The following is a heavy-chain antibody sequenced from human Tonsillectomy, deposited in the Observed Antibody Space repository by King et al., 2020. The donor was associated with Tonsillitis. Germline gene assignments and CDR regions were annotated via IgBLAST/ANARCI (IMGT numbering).Heavy chain of an antibody. V-gene: IGHV3-30-3*01. CDR2: ISYDGSNK. D-gene: IGHD3-22*01. J-gene: IGHJ4*02. CDR1: GFTFSSYA. Sequence: VQLVESGGGVVQPGRSLRISCAASGFTFSSYAMHWVSQAPGKGLEWVAVISYDGSNKYYAASVKGRFSISRDNSKNKMYLQMNSLRAEDTAVYYCARRSNYYYDTSGSPTYYFDYWGQGTLVTVSS. CDR3: ARRSNYYYDTSGSPTYYFDY.